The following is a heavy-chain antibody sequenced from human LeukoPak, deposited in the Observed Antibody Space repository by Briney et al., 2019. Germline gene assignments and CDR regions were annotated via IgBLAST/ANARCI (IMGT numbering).Heavy chain of an antibody. CDR2: IYHSGST. D-gene: IGHD3-16*01. V-gene: IGHV4-30-2*01. Sequence: KTSQTLSLTCTVSGGSISSGGYYWSWIRQPPGKGLEWIGYIYHSGSTYYNPSLKSRVTISVDRSKNQFSLKLSSVTAADTAVYYCARGGIRLGELFDYWGQGTLVTVSS. CDR1: GGSISSGGYY. CDR3: ARGGIRLGELFDY. J-gene: IGHJ4*02.